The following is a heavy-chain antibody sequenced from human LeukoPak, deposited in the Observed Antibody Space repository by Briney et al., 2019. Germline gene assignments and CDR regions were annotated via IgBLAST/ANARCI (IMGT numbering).Heavy chain of an antibody. CDR1: GGTFSSYA. CDR3: ARASRVANYDILTGYYYY. CDR2: IIPIFGTA. J-gene: IGHJ4*02. Sequence: SVKVSCKASGGTFSSYAISWVRQAPGQGLEWMGGIIPIFGTANYAQKFQGRVTITADKSTSTAYMGLSSLRSEDTAVYYCARASRVANYDILTGYYYYWGQGTLVTVSS. D-gene: IGHD3-9*01. V-gene: IGHV1-69*06.